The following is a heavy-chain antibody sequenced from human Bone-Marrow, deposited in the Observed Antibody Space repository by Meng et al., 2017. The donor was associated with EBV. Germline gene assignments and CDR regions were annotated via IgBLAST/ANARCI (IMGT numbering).Heavy chain of an antibody. D-gene: IGHD6-19*01. CDR3: ARPFPSWQSPRLDPFGA. CDR1: GDSFSIFYY. CDR2: VHYTGST. J-gene: IGHJ5*02. V-gene: IGHV4-39*01. Sequence: QLTLRESGHGQVKHSDTLPLTGTVSGDSFSIFYYWVWIRQPPGGGLEWIGSVHYTGSTYYSPSLKSRVTVSVDTSKNQFSLRLTSVTAADTAVYYCARPFPSWQSPRLDPFGAWGQGTLVTVSS.